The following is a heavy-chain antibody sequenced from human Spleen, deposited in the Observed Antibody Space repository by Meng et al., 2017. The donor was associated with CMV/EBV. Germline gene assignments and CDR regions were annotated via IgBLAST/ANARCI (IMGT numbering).Heavy chain of an antibody. CDR1: GYTFSSYW. Sequence: GGSLRLSCQGSGYTFSSYWIGWVRHVPGKGLEWMGIIYPGDSDTRYSPSFQGQVTISADKSISTAYLQWSSLKASDTAMYYCARLWPEMATTATDYWGQGTLVTVSS. J-gene: IGHJ4*02. CDR2: IYPGDSDT. D-gene: IGHD5-24*01. CDR3: ARLWPEMATTATDY. V-gene: IGHV5-51*01.